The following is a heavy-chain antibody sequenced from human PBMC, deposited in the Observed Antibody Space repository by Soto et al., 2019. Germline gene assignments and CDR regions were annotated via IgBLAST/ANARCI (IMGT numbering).Heavy chain of an antibody. D-gene: IGHD3-16*02. V-gene: IGHV3-23*01. CDR1: GFTLSMSA. Sequence: VQLMESGGGLVQPGGSLRLSCASSGFTLSMSAVNWVRQAPGKGLECVSYISDSGDRTYYAESVKGRFTISRDRSKNTVSLQMDSLSAEDTAVYYCAKDRGIIVKSGDAFDVWGQGTKVTVSS. J-gene: IGHJ3*01. CDR2: ISDSGDRT. CDR3: AKDRGIIVKSGDAFDV.